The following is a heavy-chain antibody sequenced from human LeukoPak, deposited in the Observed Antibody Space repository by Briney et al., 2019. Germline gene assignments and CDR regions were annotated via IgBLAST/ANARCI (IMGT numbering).Heavy chain of an antibody. CDR1: GFTFSSYA. J-gene: IGHJ4*02. CDR3: ARVERKQQLLDY. CDR2: MSGGGGST. D-gene: IGHD6-13*01. Sequence: GGSLRLSCAASGFTFSSYAMSWVRQAPGKGLEWVSAMSGGGGSTNYADAVKGRFTISRDNSKNTLYLQMNSLRAEDTAVYYCARVERKQQLLDYWGQGTLVTVSS. V-gene: IGHV3-23*01.